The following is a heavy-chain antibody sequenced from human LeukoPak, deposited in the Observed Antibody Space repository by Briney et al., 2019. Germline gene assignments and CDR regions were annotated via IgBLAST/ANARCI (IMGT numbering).Heavy chain of an antibody. Sequence: ASVKVSCKASGGTFNSYAMNWVRQAPGQGLEWMGWINTNTGNPTYAQDFTGRFVFSLDTSVSTAYLQISSLKAEDTAVYYCTREIFHCGGPCRSLWGQGTLVTVSS. CDR2: INTNTGNP. V-gene: IGHV7-4-1*02. CDR3: TREIFHCGGPCRSL. J-gene: IGHJ4*02. CDR1: GGTFNSYA. D-gene: IGHD2-21*01.